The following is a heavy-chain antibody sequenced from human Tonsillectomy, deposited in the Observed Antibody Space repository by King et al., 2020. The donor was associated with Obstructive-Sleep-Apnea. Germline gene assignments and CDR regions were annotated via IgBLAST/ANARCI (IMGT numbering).Heavy chain of an antibody. J-gene: IGHJ4*02. Sequence: VQLQESGPGLVKPSQTLSLTCTVSGGSISSGDYYWSWIRQPPGKGLEWIGYIYYSGSTYYNPSPKRRVTISVDTSKNQISLKLSSVTAADTAVYYCARDSKSYQGFDYWGQGTLVTVSS. V-gene: IGHV4-30-4*01. CDR1: GGSISSGDYY. CDR3: ARDSKSYQGFDY. CDR2: IYYSGST.